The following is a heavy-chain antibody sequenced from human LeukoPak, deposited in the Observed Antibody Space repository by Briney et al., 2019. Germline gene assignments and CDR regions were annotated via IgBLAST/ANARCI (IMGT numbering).Heavy chain of an antibody. V-gene: IGHV1-8*03. J-gene: IGHJ3*02. CDR1: GYTFTSYD. D-gene: IGHD3-3*01. CDR3: ARRPGGVLRFLEWYGEAFDI. Sequence: ASVKVSCKASGYTFTSYDINWVRQATGQGLEWMGWMNPNSGNTGYAQKFQGRVTITRNTSISTAYMELSSLRSEDTAVYYCARRPGGVLRFLEWYGEAFDIWGQGTMVTVSS. CDR2: MNPNSGNT.